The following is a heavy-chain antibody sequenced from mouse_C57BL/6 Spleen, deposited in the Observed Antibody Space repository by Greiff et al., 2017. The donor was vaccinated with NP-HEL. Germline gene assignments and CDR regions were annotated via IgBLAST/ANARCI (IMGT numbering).Heavy chain of an antibody. J-gene: IGHJ4*01. CDR3: ARVRYQEAMDY. V-gene: IGHV1-81*01. CDR1: GYTFTSYG. D-gene: IGHD5-1-1*01. Sequence: QVQLKQSGAELARPGASVKLSCKASGYTFTSYGISWVKQRTGQGLEWIGEIYPRSGTTYYNEKFKGKATLTADKSSSTAYMELRSLTSEDSAVYFCARVRYQEAMDYWGQGTSVTVSS. CDR2: IYPRSGTT.